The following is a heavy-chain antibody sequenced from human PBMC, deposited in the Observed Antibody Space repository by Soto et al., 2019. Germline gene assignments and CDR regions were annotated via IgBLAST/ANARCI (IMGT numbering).Heavy chain of an antibody. J-gene: IGHJ2*01. CDR1: GGSISTYY. D-gene: IGHD4-17*01. Sequence: QVQLQESGPGLVKPSETLSLTCTVSGGSISTYYWSWIRQPPGKGLEWIGYIHYSGSTNYNPSLKSRVAISVDTSKNQFSLKLTSVTAADTAVYYCARRSYGGNHWYFDLWGRGTLGTVSS. V-gene: IGHV4-59*08. CDR3: ARRSYGGNHWYFDL. CDR2: IHYSGST.